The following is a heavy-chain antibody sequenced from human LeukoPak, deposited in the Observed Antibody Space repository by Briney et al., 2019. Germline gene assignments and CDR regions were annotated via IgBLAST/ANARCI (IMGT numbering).Heavy chain of an antibody. Sequence: ASVKVSCKASGDTPTTFVIQWVRQAPGQGLKWMGGTTPIWGTTIYAHDFEDRLTIVADRSTTAASMELSRLTSDDSAIYYCARHLVVVAATRGPNFDYWGQGTLVTVSS. CDR1: GDTPTTFV. J-gene: IGHJ4*02. D-gene: IGHD2-15*01. V-gene: IGHV1-69*06. CDR3: ARHLVVVAATRGPNFDY. CDR2: TTPIWGTT.